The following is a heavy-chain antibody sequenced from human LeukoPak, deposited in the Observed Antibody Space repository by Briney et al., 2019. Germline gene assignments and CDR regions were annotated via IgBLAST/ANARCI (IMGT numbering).Heavy chain of an antibody. V-gene: IGHV3-21*01. CDR3: ASGRVVQQLVLGAFDV. Sequence: PGGSLRLSCAGSEVTFSPYSLNWVRQAPGKGLEWFSSISYSSRYIYYADSVKGRFTISRDNAKNSLYLQMNSLRADDAAVYYCASGRVVQQLVLGAFDVWGQGTMVTVSS. CDR2: ISYSSRYI. J-gene: IGHJ3*01. CDR1: EVTFSPYS. D-gene: IGHD6-13*01.